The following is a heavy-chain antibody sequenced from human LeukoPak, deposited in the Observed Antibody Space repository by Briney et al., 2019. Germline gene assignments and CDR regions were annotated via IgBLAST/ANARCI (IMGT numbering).Heavy chain of an antibody. V-gene: IGHV3-30*02. CDR3: AKDRGGTYRLGTSDY. CDR1: GFTFSSYG. CDR2: IRYDGSNK. J-gene: IGHJ4*02. D-gene: IGHD3-16*02. Sequence: AGGSLRLSCAASGFTFSSYGMHWVRQAPGKGLEWVAFIRYDGSNKYYADSVKGRFTISRDNSKNTLYLQMNSLRAEDTAVYYCAKDRGGTYRLGTSDYWGQGTLVTVSS.